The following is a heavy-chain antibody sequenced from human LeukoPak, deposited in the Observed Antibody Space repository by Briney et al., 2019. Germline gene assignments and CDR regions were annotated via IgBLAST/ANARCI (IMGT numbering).Heavy chain of an antibody. D-gene: IGHD2-21*01. Sequence: PGGSLRLSCAASGFTFSSYSMNWVRQAPGKGLEWVSSISSSSSYIYYADSVKGRFTISRDNAKNSLYLQMNSLRAEDTAVYYCARDRGVSILWCPDIWGQGTMVTVSS. CDR1: GFTFSSYS. J-gene: IGHJ3*02. CDR3: ARDRGVSILWCPDI. CDR2: ISSSSSYI. V-gene: IGHV3-21*01.